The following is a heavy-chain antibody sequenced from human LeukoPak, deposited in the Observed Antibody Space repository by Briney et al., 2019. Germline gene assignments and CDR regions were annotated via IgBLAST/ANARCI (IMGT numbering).Heavy chain of an antibody. D-gene: IGHD5-24*01. Sequence: VASVRVSCKASGYTFTAYYLHWVRQAPGQGPESMGWINPDTGGTNDAQKFQGGVTMTRDTSITTAYMELSGLRYDDTAIYYCARDVGDGGYNPFNYWGQGTLVTVSS. CDR2: INPDTGGT. CDR3: ARDVGDGGYNPFNY. J-gene: IGHJ4*02. CDR1: GYTFTAYY. V-gene: IGHV1-2*02.